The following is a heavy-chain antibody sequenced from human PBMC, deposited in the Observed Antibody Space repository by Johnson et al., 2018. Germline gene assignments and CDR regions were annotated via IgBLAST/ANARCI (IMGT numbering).Heavy chain of an antibody. Sequence: QVQLVQSGAEVKKPGASVKVSCKASGYTFTSYDINWVRQATGQGLEWMGWMNPNSGNTGYAQKFQGRVTMTRNTSIGTAYMELSSLRSEDTAGYYCARGWVVVVPAAMSNYYYYMDVWGKGTTVTVSS. CDR2: MNPNSGNT. D-gene: IGHD2-2*01. J-gene: IGHJ6*03. CDR1: GYTFTSYD. CDR3: ARGWVVVVPAAMSNYYYYMDV. V-gene: IGHV1-8*01.